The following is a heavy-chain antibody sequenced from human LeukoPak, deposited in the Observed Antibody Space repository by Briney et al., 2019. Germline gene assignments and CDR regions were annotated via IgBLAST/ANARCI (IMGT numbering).Heavy chain of an antibody. D-gene: IGHD6-6*01. Sequence: SETLSLTCTVSGGSINSYYWSWIRQPAGKGLEWIGRIYTSGSTNYNPSLKSRVTISVDKSKNQFSLKLSSVTAADTAVYYCARDRTLHSSSYYYYYYMDVWGKGTTVTVSS. J-gene: IGHJ6*03. CDR1: GGSINSYY. V-gene: IGHV4-4*07. CDR3: ARDRTLHSSSYYYYYYMDV. CDR2: IYTSGST.